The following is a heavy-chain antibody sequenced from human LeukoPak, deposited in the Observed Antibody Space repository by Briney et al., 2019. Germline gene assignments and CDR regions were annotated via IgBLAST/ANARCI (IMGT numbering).Heavy chain of an antibody. V-gene: IGHV3-21*01. D-gene: IGHD2-15*01. J-gene: IGHJ4*02. CDR1: GFTFSSYS. CDR2: ISSSSSYI. CDR3: ARVSDCSGGSCYQFDY. Sequence: GGCLRLSCAASGFTFSSYSMNWVRQAPGKGLEWVSSISSSSSYIYYADSVKGRFTISRDNAKNSLYLQMNSLRAEDTAVYYCARVSDCSGGSCYQFDYWGQGTLVTVSS.